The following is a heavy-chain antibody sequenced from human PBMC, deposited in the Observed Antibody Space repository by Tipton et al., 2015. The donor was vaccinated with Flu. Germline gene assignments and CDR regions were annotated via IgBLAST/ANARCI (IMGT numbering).Heavy chain of an antibody. J-gene: IGHJ4*02. V-gene: IGHV4-38-2*02. D-gene: IGHD3-10*01. CDR1: DYSISSGYY. CDR2: ISHSGRT. Sequence: GLVKPSETLSLICTVSDYSISSGYYWGWIRQPPGKGLEWIGCISHSGRTYYNPSLKSRVTISVDTAKNQFSQRLSSVTAADTAVYYCARSTYHYGSGSSDHWGQGTLVTVSS. CDR3: ARSTYHYGSGSSDH.